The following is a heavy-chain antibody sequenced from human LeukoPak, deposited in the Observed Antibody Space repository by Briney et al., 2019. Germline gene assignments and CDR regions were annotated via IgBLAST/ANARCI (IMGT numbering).Heavy chain of an antibody. CDR2: IIPILGIA. CDR1: GGTFSSYA. J-gene: IGHJ4*02. Sequence: GASVKVSCKASGGTFSSYAISWVRQAPGQGLEWMGRIIPILGIANYAQKFQGRVTITADKSTSTAYMELSGLRSEDTAVYYCAVAYCGGDCYSARYWGQGTLVTVSS. D-gene: IGHD2-21*02. CDR3: AVAYCGGDCYSARY. V-gene: IGHV1-69*04.